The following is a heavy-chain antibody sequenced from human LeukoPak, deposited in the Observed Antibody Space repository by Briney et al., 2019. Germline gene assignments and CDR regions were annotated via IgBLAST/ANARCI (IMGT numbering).Heavy chain of an antibody. CDR3: ARGPETYYYGSGWDFDY. CDR2: ISSSSRYI. V-gene: IGHV3-21*01. D-gene: IGHD3-10*01. J-gene: IGHJ4*02. CDR1: GFTFSSYS. Sequence: GSLRLPCAASGFTFSSYSMNWVRQAPGKGLEWVSSISSSSRYIYYADSVKGRFTISTDNAKNSLYLQMNSLRAEDTAVYYCARGPETYYYGSGWDFDYWGQGTLVTVSS.